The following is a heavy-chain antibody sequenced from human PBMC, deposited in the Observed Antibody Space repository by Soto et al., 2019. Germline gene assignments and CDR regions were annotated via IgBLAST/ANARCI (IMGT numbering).Heavy chain of an antibody. CDR2: IYYNETA. CDR1: GASVTSGDFY. V-gene: IGHV4-30-4*01. J-gene: IGHJ4*02. D-gene: IGHD3-10*01. Sequence: QVQLQEPGPRLVSPSETLSLTCTVSGASVTSGDFYWSWIRQPPGKGLEWIGYIYYNETAYYTPSLNSRTAISVDTSKKHFTLTLTSVTAADTAIYYCGALLARGWGQGSLVTVSS. CDR3: GALLARG.